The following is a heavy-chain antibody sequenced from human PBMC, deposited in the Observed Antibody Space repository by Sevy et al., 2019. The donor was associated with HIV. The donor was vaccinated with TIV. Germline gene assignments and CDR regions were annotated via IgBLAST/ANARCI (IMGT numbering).Heavy chain of an antibody. D-gene: IGHD2-21*02. J-gene: IGHJ4*02. CDR3: ARVGVSYCTDDCYHRFDY. CDR2: ISYDGSKK. Sequence: GGSLRLSCAASGFTFSSYAMHWVRQAPGKGLEWVAVISYDGSKKYYSDSVKGRFAISRDESKTTLFLQMNSLRSEDTAIYYCARVGVSYCTDDCYHRFDYWGRGTLVTVSS. V-gene: IGHV3-30*09. CDR1: GFTFSSYA.